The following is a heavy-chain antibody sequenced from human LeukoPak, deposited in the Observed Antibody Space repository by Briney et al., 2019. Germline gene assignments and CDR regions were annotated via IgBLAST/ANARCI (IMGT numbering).Heavy chain of an antibody. V-gene: IGHV1-2*02. CDR2: INPNSGGT. CDR3: ARDGEDIVVVPAGWFDP. Sequence: ASVKVSCKASGYTFTGYYMHWVRQAPGQGLEWMGWINPNSGGTNYAQKFQGGVTMTRDTSISTAYMELSRLRSDDTAVYYCARDGEDIVVVPAGWFDPWGQGTLVTVSS. D-gene: IGHD2-2*01. CDR1: GYTFTGYY. J-gene: IGHJ5*02.